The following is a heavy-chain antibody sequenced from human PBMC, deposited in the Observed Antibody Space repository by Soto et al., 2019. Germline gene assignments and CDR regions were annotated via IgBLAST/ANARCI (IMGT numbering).Heavy chain of an antibody. D-gene: IGHD3-10*01. V-gene: IGHV3-30*18. J-gene: IGHJ4*02. CDR2: ISYDGSTK. CDR3: AKDPSYGSGSYLPDY. CDR1: GFTFSSYG. Sequence: QVQLVESGGGVVQPGRSLRLSCAASGFTFSSYGMHWVRQAPGKGLEWVAVISYDGSTKYYADSVKGRFTISRDNSKNTLYLQMNSRRAEDTAVYYGAKDPSYGSGSYLPDYWGQGTLVTVSS.